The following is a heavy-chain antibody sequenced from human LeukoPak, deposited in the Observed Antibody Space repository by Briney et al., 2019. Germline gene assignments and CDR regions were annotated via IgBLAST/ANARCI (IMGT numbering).Heavy chain of an antibody. Sequence: GGSLRLSCAASGFTFSSYEMNWVRQAPGKGLEWVSYISRSGSSIYYADSVKGRFTISRDNAKNSLYLQMNSLRVEDTAVYYCASGYDLPYWGQGTLVTVSS. J-gene: IGHJ4*02. CDR2: ISRSGSSI. D-gene: IGHD5-12*01. CDR1: GFTFSSYE. CDR3: ASGYDLPY. V-gene: IGHV3-48*03.